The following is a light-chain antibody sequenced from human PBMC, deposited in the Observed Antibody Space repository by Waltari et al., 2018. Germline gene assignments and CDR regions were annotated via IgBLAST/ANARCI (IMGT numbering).Light chain of an antibody. CDR1: QSVLYSHNNKNY. V-gene: IGKV4-1*01. CDR3: QQYYSTPPT. CDR2: WAS. Sequence: DIVMTQSPDSLAVSLGERATTNCKSSQSVLYSHNNKNYLPWYQQKPGHPPKLLIYWASTRESGVPDRFSGSGSGTDFTLTISSLQAEDVAVYYCQQYYSTPPTFGQGTKVEIK. J-gene: IGKJ1*01.